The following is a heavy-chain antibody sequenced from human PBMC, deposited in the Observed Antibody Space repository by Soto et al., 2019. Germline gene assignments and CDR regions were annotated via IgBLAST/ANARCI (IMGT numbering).Heavy chain of an antibody. CDR3: AKAIRDQLLCSFDY. J-gene: IGHJ4*02. V-gene: IGHV3-23*01. Sequence: GGSLTLSYAASGFTFNGSPMSWVRQAPGRGLEWVSAIRGAGSSTYYVDSVKGRFTISRDNSKSTLYLQISSLRAEDTAVYFCAKAIRDQLLCSFDYWGQGTPVTVSS. CDR1: GFTFNGSP. CDR2: IRGAGSST. D-gene: IGHD2-2*01.